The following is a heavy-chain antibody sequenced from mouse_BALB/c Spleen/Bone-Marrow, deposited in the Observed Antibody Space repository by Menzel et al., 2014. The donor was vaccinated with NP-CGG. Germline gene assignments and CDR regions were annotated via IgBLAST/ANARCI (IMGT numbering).Heavy chain of an antibody. J-gene: IGHJ3*01. CDR3: ARLGDYDGFAY. D-gene: IGHD2-4*01. V-gene: IGHV1-20*02. Sequence: VQLKQSGPELVKPGASVKISCKASGYSFTGYFMNWVMQSHGKSLEWIGRINPYNGDTFYNQKFKGKATLTVDKSSSTAHMELRSLAPEDSAVYYCARLGDYDGFAYWGQGPLVPVPA. CDR1: GYSFTGYF. CDR2: INPYNGDT.